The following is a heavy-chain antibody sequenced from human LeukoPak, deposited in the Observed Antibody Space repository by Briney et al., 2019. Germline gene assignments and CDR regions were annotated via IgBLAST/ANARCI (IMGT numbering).Heavy chain of an antibody. V-gene: IGHV4-34*01. D-gene: IGHD5-12*01. J-gene: IGHJ4*02. CDR2: INHGGST. Sequence: PSETLSLTCAVYGGSFSGYYWSWIRQPPGKGLEWIGEINHGGSTNYNPSLKSRVTISVDTSKNQFSLKLSSVTAADTAVYYCARGRSQWLRNFDYWGQGTLVTVSS. CDR1: GGSFSGYY. CDR3: ARGRSQWLRNFDY.